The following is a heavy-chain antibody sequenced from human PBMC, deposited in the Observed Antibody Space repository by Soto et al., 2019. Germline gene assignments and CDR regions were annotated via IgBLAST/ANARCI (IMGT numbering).Heavy chain of an antibody. Sequence: GASVKVSCKASGYTFSDYYMHWVRQAPGQGLEWMGWINPNSGDTKYAQKFEGRVTMTSDTSTAYMDLSRLRSDDTALYYCAKVGSANWNFDHWGQGTLVTVSS. CDR1: GYTFSDYY. CDR3: AKVGSANWNFDH. J-gene: IGHJ4*02. V-gene: IGHV1-2*02. CDR2: INPNSGDT. D-gene: IGHD1-20*01.